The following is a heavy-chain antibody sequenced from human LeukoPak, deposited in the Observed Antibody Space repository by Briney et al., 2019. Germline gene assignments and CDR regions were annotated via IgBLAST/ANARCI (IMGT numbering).Heavy chain of an antibody. CDR2: IYHNGGT. J-gene: IGHJ4*02. D-gene: IGHD6-19*01. CDR1: GGSISGYY. Sequence: SETLSLTCTVSGGSISGYYWSWIRQPPGKGLEWIGYIYHNGGTNYNPSLQSRLTISVDPSKNRFSLKLSSVTAADTAVYYCARHLRAVAGGRYFDYWGQGTQVTVSS. V-gene: IGHV4-59*08. CDR3: ARHLRAVAGGRYFDY.